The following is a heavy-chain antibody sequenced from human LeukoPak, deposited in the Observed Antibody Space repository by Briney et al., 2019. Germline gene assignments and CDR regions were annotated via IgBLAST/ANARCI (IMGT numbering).Heavy chain of an antibody. Sequence: ASVKASCKVSGYTLTELSMHWVRQAPGKGLEWMGGFDPEDGETIYAQKFQGRVTMTEDTSTDSAYMGLSSLRSEDTAVYYCATAVWRSGGSCYYFDYWGQGTLVTVSS. D-gene: IGHD2-15*01. J-gene: IGHJ4*02. CDR2: FDPEDGET. CDR3: ATAVWRSGGSCYYFDY. CDR1: GYTLTELS. V-gene: IGHV1-24*01.